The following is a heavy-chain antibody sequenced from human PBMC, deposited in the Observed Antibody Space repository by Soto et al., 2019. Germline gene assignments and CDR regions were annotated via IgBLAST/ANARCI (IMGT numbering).Heavy chain of an antibody. CDR3: ARIDGGVVIGYFQH. CDR2: IIPIFGTA. CDR1: GGTFSSYA. Sequence: ASVKVSCKASGGTFSSYAISWVRQAPGQGLEWMGGIIPIFGTANYAQKFQGRVTITADESTSTAYMELSSLRSEDTAVYYCARIDGGVVIGYFQHWGQGTLVTVSS. V-gene: IGHV1-69*13. J-gene: IGHJ1*01. D-gene: IGHD3-3*01.